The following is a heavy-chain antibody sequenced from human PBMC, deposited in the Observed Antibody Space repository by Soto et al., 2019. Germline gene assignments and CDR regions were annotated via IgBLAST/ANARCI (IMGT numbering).Heavy chain of an antibody. CDR1: GGSINSGQSY. V-gene: IGHV4-31*02. CDR3: ARGRVSTQPHLFDL. D-gene: IGHD3-10*01. J-gene: IGHJ5*02. Sequence: QVQLRESGPVLVKPSETLSLICNISGGSINSGQSYWSWLRQLRGKGPEYMGYIYYSWSTYYEPLIKRRMSISFYKPSNQFSLKLRSVTAEDSAVYFCARGRVSTQPHLFDLWGPGALVTVSS. CDR2: IYYSWST.